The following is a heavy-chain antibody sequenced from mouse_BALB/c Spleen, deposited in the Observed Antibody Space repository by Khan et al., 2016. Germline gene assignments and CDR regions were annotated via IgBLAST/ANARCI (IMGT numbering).Heavy chain of an antibody. CDR3: ASHYYGYDGY. CDR1: GFNIKDTY. V-gene: IGHV14-3*02. Sequence: VQLKESGAELVKPGASVKLSCTASGFNIKDTYMHWVKQRPEQGLEWIGRIDPANGNTKYDPKFQGKATITADTSTNTAYLQLSSLTSEDTAVYNCASHYYGYDGYWGQGTTLTVSS. J-gene: IGHJ2*01. D-gene: IGHD2-2*01. CDR2: IDPANGNT.